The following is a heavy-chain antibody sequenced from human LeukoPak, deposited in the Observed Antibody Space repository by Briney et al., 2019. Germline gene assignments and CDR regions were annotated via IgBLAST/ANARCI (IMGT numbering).Heavy chain of an antibody. V-gene: IGHV1-2*02. Sequence: ASVKVSCKASGYTFTGHYMHWMRQAPGQRFEWMAWINPNSGVTNYAQKFQGRVTMTRDTSISTAYMELRRLRSDDTAVYYCARDPGAQIYAGTLANDYWGQGTLVTVSS. J-gene: IGHJ4*02. D-gene: IGHD6-13*01. CDR3: ARDPGAQIYAGTLANDY. CDR1: GYTFTGHY. CDR2: INPNSGVT.